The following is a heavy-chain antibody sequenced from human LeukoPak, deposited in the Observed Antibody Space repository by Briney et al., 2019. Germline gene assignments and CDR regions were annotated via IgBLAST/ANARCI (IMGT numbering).Heavy chain of an antibody. V-gene: IGHV3-33*08. CDR2: IWFDKNQ. D-gene: IGHD2-8*01. CDR3: ARDRHCVNGVCHSPPGMDV. CDR1: GFTFNMYG. J-gene: IGHJ6*02. Sequence: PGGSLRLSCAASGFTFNMYGMHWVRQAPGKGLEWVADIWFDKNQHFADSVKGRFAISRDNSKNTVYLQINSLRAEDTAVYYCARDRHCVNGVCHSPPGMDVWGQGTTVTVSS.